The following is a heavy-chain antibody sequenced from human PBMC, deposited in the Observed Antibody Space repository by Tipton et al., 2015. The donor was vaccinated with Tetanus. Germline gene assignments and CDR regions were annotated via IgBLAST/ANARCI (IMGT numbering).Heavy chain of an antibody. V-gene: IGHV5-51*01. CDR2: IDPRDSET. D-gene: IGHD3-9*01. CDR3: ARRRSAILSGSYHWYFDI. J-gene: IGHJ2*01. CDR1: GYNFTHYS. Sequence: QSGAEVKKPGESLKISCRGSGYNFTHYSIGWVRQMPGKGLEWVGIIDPRDSETFQGHVTISADKSISTAHLRWSSLEASDTAIYYCARRRSAILSGSYHWYFDIWGRGTPVIVSS.